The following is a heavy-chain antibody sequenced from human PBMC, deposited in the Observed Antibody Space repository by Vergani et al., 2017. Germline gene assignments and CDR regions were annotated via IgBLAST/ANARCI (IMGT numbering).Heavy chain of an antibody. D-gene: IGHD2-21*01. J-gene: IGHJ4*02. CDR3: ASVDGGGDGFGDY. CDR1: GGSFSGYY. V-gene: IGHV4-34*01. CDR2: INHSGST. Sequence: QVQLQQWGAGLLKPSETLSLTCAVYGGSFSGYYWSWIRQPPGKGLEWIGEINHSGSTNYNPSLKGRVTISVDTSKNQFSLKRSSVPAADTAVYYCASVDGGGDGFGDYWGQGTLVTVSS.